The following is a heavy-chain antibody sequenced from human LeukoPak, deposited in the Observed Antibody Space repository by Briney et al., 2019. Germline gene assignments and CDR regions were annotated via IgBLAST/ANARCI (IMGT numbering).Heavy chain of an antibody. Sequence: GASVKVSCKASGYTFTGYYMHWVRQAPGQGLEWMGWINPNSGGTNYAQKFQGRVTMTRDTSISTAYMELSRLRSDDTAVYYCARGSHRGVATIGVFHYWGQGTLVTVSS. CDR1: GYTFTGYY. D-gene: IGHD5-12*01. CDR3: ARGSHRGVATIGVFHY. V-gene: IGHV1-2*02. J-gene: IGHJ4*02. CDR2: INPNSGGT.